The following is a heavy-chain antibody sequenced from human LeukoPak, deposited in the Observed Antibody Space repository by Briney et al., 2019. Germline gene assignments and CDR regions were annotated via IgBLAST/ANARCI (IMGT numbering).Heavy chain of an antibody. J-gene: IGHJ4*02. CDR1: GFTFSSYD. CDR2: ISYDGSNK. V-gene: IGHV3-30*18. D-gene: IGHD3-22*01. Sequence: GGSLRLSCAASGFTFSSYDMHWVRQAPGKGLEWVAVISYDGSNKYYADSVKGRFTISRDNSKNTLYLQMNSLRAEDTAVYYCAKPKAAYYYDSSGYYLDYWGQGTLVTVSS. CDR3: AKPKAAYYYDSSGYYLDY.